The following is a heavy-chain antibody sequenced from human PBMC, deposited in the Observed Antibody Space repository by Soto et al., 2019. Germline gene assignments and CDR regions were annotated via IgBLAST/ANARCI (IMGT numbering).Heavy chain of an antibody. CDR2: IYTSGST. Sequence: SETLSLTCTVSGGSISSYYWSWIRQPAGKGLEWIGRIYTSGSTNYNPSLKSRVTMSVDTSKNQFSLKLSSVTAADTAVYYCARDANMRLNYYYYGMDVWGQGTTVTVSS. CDR3: ARDANMRLNYYYYGMDV. CDR1: GGSISSYY. D-gene: IGHD2-15*01. V-gene: IGHV4-4*07. J-gene: IGHJ6*02.